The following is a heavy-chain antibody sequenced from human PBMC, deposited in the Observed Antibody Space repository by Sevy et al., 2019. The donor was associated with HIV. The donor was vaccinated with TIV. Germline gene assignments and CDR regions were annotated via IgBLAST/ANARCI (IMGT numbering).Heavy chain of an antibody. D-gene: IGHD2-15*01. CDR2: ISPFNGDT. V-gene: IGHV1-18*01. Sequence: ASVKVSCEASGYTFTSYRIYWVRQAPGQGLEWMGWISPFNGDTNYAQKFQGRVTMITDTSTSTAYMELRSLRSDDTAVYYCARAYCSGGSCYSLVYWGQGALVTVSS. CDR1: GYTFTSYR. J-gene: IGHJ4*02. CDR3: ARAYCSGGSCYSLVY.